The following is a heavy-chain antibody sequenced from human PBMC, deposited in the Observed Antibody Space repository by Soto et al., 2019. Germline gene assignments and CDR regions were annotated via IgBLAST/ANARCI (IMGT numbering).Heavy chain of an antibody. CDR2: IIPVYGRS. D-gene: IGHD5-18*01. V-gene: IGHV1-69*06. J-gene: IGHJ5*02. Sequence: QEQLVQSGAEVKKPGSSVKVSCKASGGTFNSYTINWVRLAPGQGLEWMGAIIPVYGRSTYAQMFQGRVTFTADKSTNTFYMELSSLRSDDTAVYFCTRSGGYSYNLAFDHWGQGTLVTVSS. CDR1: GGTFNSYT. CDR3: TRSGGYSYNLAFDH.